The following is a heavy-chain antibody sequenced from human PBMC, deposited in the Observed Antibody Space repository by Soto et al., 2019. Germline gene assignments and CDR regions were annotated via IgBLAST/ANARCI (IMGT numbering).Heavy chain of an antibody. J-gene: IGHJ6*02. CDR1: GYTFTANY. CDR2: INPNSCAT. V-gene: IGHV1-2*04. Sequence: QVQLVQSGAEVKKPGASVKVSCKASGYTFTANYLHWVRPALGQGLGWMGWINPNSCATNYAERFKAWVIMTRDTSISTAYMELSRLTFDDTAVYYCAREIPSSWMDVWGQGTTVTVSS. D-gene: IGHD6-13*01. CDR3: AREIPSSWMDV.